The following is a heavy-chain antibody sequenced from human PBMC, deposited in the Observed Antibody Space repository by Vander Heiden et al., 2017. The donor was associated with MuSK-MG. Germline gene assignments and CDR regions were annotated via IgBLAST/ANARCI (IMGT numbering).Heavy chain of an antibody. CDR2: ISRGGNNT. Sequence: EVQLVASGGGLVKPGGSLRLSCVASGFTLSNYSMNWVRQAPGRGLQWVSSISRGGNNTYYPGSLKGRFSMSRDNAKASVFLQMDSLRVEDTAVYYCARGEQDFDWVFEYWGQGILVTVSS. V-gene: IGHV3-21*06. CDR3: ARGEQDFDWVFEY. D-gene: IGHD3-9*01. CDR1: GFTLSNYS. J-gene: IGHJ4*02.